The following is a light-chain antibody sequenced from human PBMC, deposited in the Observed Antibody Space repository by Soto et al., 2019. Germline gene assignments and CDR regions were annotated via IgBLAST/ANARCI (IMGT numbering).Light chain of an antibody. V-gene: IGKV1-33*01. J-gene: IGKJ2*03. CDR1: QDITNF. CDR3: HQFDDVPYS. Sequence: DIQMTQSPSSLSASVGDRVTITCQASQDITNFLNWYQQKPGKAPKLLIYDASSLQTGVPSRFSGSGSGTDFSFTISSLQPEDIATYYCHQFDDVPYSFGQGTKVAIK. CDR2: DAS.